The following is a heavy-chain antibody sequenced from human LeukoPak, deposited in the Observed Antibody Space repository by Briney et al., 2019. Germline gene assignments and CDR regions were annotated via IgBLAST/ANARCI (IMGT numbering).Heavy chain of an antibody. CDR1: GYTFTSYG. CDR3: ARSTPHSAGWFPDYFDY. Sequence: GASVKVSCKASGYTFTSYGLSWVRQAPGQGLEWMGWVTSYNHNTNYIQKLQGRVTMTTDTSTSTAYMELRSLRSDDTAVYYCARSTPHSAGWFPDYFDYWGQGTLVTVSS. D-gene: IGHD6-19*01. V-gene: IGHV1-18*01. J-gene: IGHJ4*02. CDR2: VTSYNHNT.